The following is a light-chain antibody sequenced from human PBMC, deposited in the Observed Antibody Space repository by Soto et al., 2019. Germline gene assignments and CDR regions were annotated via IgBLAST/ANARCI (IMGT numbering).Light chain of an antibody. V-gene: IGKV1-5*03. CDR3: QQYNSYPYS. CDR2: KAS. CDR1: QTIFSW. J-gene: IGKJ2*03. Sequence: IQMTQSPSTLSASVGDRVSITCRASQTIFSWLAWYQQKPGKAPKLLIYKASSLESGVPSRYSGSGSGTEFTLTISGLQPDDFATYYGQQYNSYPYSFGQGTKLEIK.